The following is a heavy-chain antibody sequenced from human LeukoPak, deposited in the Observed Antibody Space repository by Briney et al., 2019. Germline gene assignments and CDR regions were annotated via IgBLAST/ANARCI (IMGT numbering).Heavy chain of an antibody. Sequence: GGSLRLSCAASGFTFSSYAMHWVRQAPGKGLEWVAVISYDGSNKYYADSVKGRFTISRDNSKNTLYLQMNSLRAEDTAVYYCARELPYPDAFDIWGQGTMVTVSS. V-gene: IGHV3-30-3*01. CDR1: GFTFSSYA. J-gene: IGHJ3*02. CDR3: ARELPYPDAFDI. CDR2: ISYDGSNK.